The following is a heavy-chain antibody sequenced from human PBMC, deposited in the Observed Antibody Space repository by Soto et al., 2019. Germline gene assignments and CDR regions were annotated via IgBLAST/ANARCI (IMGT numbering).Heavy chain of an antibody. Sequence: PRHPYPVAWVTFVDLCGRCVRQAQGKGLVWISRINDQGGSPTYADSVKGRFTISRDNSQNTLFLQINSRRTDDTVVFYCARALDFWSAYLAFWGQGSLVTVSS. V-gene: IGHV3-74*01. J-gene: IGHJ4*02. D-gene: IGHD3-3*01. CDR1: WVTFVDLC. CDR3: ARALDFWSAYLAF. CDR2: INDQGGSP.